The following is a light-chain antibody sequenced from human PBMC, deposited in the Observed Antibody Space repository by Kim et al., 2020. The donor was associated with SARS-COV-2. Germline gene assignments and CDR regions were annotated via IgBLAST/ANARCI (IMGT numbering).Light chain of an antibody. V-gene: IGKV3-15*01. J-gene: IGKJ4*01. CDR3: QQYNNWPLT. Sequence: PPGKRATLPCRTSQLVASNLAWYQQKPGQPPRLLIYGISTRATGIPVRFSGSGSGTEFTLTISSLQSEDFAVYYCQQYNNWPLTFGGGTKVDIK. CDR2: GIS. CDR1: QLVASN.